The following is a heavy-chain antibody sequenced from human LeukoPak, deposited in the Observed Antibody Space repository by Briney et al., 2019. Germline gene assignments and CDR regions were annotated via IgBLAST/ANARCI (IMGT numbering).Heavy chain of an antibody. CDR3: ARDSSTGTTYY. CDR1: GGTFSSYA. CDR2: IIPILGIA. Sequence: SVKVSCKASGGTFSSYAVSWVRQAPGQGLEWMGRIIPILGIANYAQKFQGRVTITADKSTSTAYMELSSLRSEDTAVYYCARDSSTGTTYYWGQGTLVTVSS. V-gene: IGHV1-69*04. J-gene: IGHJ4*02. D-gene: IGHD1-1*01.